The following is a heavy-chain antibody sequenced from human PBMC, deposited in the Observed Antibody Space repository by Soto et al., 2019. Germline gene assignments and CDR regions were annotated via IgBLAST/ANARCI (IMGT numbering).Heavy chain of an antibody. CDR1: GGTFSSYA. CDR3: ARISRRVVTADNYYYYGMDV. CDR2: IIPIFGTA. V-gene: IGHV1-69*13. D-gene: IGHD2-21*02. Sequence: SVKVSCKASGGTFSSYAISWVRQAPGQGLEWMGGIIPIFGTANYAQKFQGRVTITADESTSTAYMELSSLRSEDTAVYYCARISRRVVTADNYYYYGMDVWGQGTTVTVSS. J-gene: IGHJ6*02.